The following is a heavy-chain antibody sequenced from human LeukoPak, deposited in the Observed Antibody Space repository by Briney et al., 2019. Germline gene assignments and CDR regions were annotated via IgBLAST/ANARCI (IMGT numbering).Heavy chain of an antibody. CDR1: GFTFDSYA. Sequence: PGGSLRLSCAASGFTFDSYAMSWVRQAPGKGLEWVSAVSRFGGTTYYADSAKGRFTISRDSSNNTVYLQMNSLRVGDTALYYCVKHVGSRWSNNRFDPWGQGTLVTVS. J-gene: IGHJ5*02. CDR3: VKHVGSRWSNNRFDP. D-gene: IGHD6-13*01. V-gene: IGHV3-23*01. CDR2: VSRFGGTT.